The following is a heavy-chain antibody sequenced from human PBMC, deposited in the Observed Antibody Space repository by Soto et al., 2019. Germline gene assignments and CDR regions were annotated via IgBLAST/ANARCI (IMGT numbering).Heavy chain of an antibody. V-gene: IGHV1-18*01. CDR1: GYTFTGSG. CDR2: ISVYNGNT. CDR3: ARGVVVPAATGKTWFDP. Sequence: ASVKVSCKASGYTFTGSGISWVRQAPGQGLEWMGWISVYNGNTNYAQNFQGRVSMTTDTSTSTVYMELRNLRSDDTAVYYCARGVVVPAATGKTWFDPWGQGTLVTVSS. D-gene: IGHD2-2*01. J-gene: IGHJ5*02.